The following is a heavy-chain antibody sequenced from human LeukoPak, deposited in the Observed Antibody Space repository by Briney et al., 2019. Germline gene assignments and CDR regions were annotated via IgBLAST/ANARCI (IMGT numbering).Heavy chain of an antibody. V-gene: IGHV3-7*05. Sequence: PGGSLRLSCAASGFTLSPYWMSWVRQAPGEGLEWVANIKQDGSEKYYVDSVKGRFTISRDNAKNSLYLQMNSLRVEDTAVYYCARMGWPYSNYARDWFDPWGQGTLVTVSS. CDR3: ARMGWPYSNYARDWFDP. CDR2: IKQDGSEK. CDR1: GFTLSPYW. D-gene: IGHD4-11*01. J-gene: IGHJ5*02.